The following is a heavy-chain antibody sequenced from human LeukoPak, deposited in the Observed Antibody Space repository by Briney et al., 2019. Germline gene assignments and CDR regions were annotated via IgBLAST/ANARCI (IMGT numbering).Heavy chain of an antibody. CDR1: GFTFSSYG. V-gene: IGHV3-30*03. D-gene: IGHD1-7*01. CDR3: ARDRTIDY. Sequence: GGSLRLSCAASGFTFSSYGMHWVRQAPGKGLEWVAVISYDGSNKYYADSVKGRFTISRDNAKNSLYLQMNGLRAEDTAVYYCARDRTIDYWGQGTLVTVSS. CDR2: ISYDGSNK. J-gene: IGHJ4*02.